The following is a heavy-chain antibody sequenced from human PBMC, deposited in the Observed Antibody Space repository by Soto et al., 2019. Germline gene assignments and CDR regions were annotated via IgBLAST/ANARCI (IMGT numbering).Heavy chain of an antibody. CDR3: ARPRSKAAGLFDY. J-gene: IGHJ4*02. D-gene: IGHD6-13*01. CDR1: GFTFSNYA. CDR2: ISGSGGST. V-gene: IGHV3-23*01. Sequence: VSLRLSCAASGFTFSNYAVTWVRQAPGKGLEWVSSISGSGGSTYYADSVKGRFTISRDNSKNTLYLQMNSLRAEDTAVYYCARPRSKAAGLFDYWGLGTLGTVSS.